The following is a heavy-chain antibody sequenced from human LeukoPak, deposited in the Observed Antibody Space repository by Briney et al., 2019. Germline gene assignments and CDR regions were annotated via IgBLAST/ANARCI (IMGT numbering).Heavy chain of an antibody. CDR1: GGTFSSYA. D-gene: IGHD3-10*01. CDR2: IIPILGIA. V-gene: IGHV1-69*04. J-gene: IGHJ4*02. CDR3: ARLLLWFGELPDY. Sequence: ASVKVSCKASGGTFSSYAISWVRQAPGQGLEWMGRIIPILGIANYAQKFQGRVTITADKSTSTAYMELSSLRSEDTAVYYCARLLLWFGELPDYWGQGTLVTVSS.